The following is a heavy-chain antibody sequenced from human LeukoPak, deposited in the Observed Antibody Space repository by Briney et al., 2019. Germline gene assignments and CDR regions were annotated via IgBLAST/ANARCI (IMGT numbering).Heavy chain of an antibody. J-gene: IGHJ3*02. CDR3: ARDPPDYGGNSIDAFDI. Sequence: GGPLRLSCAASGFNFGGYAMYWLRQAPGKGREGVAVLSYDGSYQYYADSVKGRFTISRDNSKNTLYLQMNSLRAEDTAVYYCARDPPDYGGNSIDAFDIWGQGTMVTVSS. V-gene: IGHV3-30*14. CDR1: GFNFGGYA. D-gene: IGHD4-23*01. CDR2: LSYDGSYQ.